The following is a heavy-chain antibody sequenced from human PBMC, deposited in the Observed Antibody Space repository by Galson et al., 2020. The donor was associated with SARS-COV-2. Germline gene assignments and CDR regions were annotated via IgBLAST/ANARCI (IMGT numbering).Heavy chain of an antibody. Sequence: GGSLRLSCQGSGYSFTTYWIGWVRQMPGKGLEWMGVIYPADSDTRYSPSFHGPVTISADKFTNTAYLQWSSLKASDTAMYYCARLRTLRGSYLDVCDVWGQGTVVTVSS. CDR3: ARLRTLRGSYLDVCDV. CDR2: IYPADSDT. V-gene: IGHV5-51*01. D-gene: IGHD1-26*01. CDR1: GYSFTTYW. J-gene: IGHJ3*01.